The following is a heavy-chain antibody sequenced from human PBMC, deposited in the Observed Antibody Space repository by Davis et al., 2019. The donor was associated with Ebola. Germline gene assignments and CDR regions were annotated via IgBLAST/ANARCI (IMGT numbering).Heavy chain of an antibody. CDR3: AFLCELNGSSGYYSTCGAFDI. Sequence: PSETLSLTCTVSGGSISSYYWSWIRQPPGKGLEWIGEINHSGSTNYNPSLKSRVTISVDTSKNQFSLKLSSVTAADTAVYYCAFLCELNGSSGYYSTCGAFDIWGQGTMVTVSS. J-gene: IGHJ3*02. CDR1: GGSISSYY. CDR2: INHSGST. V-gene: IGHV4-34*01. D-gene: IGHD3-22*01.